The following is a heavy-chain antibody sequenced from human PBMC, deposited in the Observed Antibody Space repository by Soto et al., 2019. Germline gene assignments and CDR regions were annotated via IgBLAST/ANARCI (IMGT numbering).Heavy chain of an antibody. Sequence: EVQLLESGGGLVQPGGSLRLSCAASGFSFSSYGMTWVRQAPGKGLEWVSSVSGSGGSTYYADSVKGRFTISRDNSRNTVNLQMNSLRAEDTAVYYCAKAYNLNYLCDYWGQGTLVTVSS. V-gene: IGHV3-23*01. J-gene: IGHJ4*02. D-gene: IGHD1-7*01. CDR1: GFSFSSYG. CDR3: AKAYNLNYLCDY. CDR2: VSGSGGST.